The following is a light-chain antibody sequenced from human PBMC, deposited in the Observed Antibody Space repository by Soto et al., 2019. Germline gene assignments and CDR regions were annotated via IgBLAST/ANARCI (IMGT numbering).Light chain of an antibody. CDR3: QQSHSTLPYT. CDR2: AAS. V-gene: IGKV1-39*01. J-gene: IGKJ2*01. CDR1: QSISSY. Sequence: DIQMTQSPSSLSASVGDRVTITCRASQSISSYLNWYQQKPGKAPKLLIYAASSLQSGVPSRFSGSGSGTDFTLTISSLQPEDFATYYCQQSHSTLPYTFGQGTKQEIK.